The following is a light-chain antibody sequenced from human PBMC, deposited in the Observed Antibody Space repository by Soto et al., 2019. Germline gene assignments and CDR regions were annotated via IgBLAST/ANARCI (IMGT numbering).Light chain of an antibody. CDR3: QQCESMPRT. CDR2: AAS. J-gene: IGKJ1*01. V-gene: IGKV1-39*01. Sequence: SLSASVGDRVTIPCRASQSITIYLTWYQQKPRKAPGLLIYAASSWQSGVPSRFSGSGSGTDFTLTISSLQAEDFATYYCQQCESMPRTFGQGTNVDIK. CDR1: QSITIY.